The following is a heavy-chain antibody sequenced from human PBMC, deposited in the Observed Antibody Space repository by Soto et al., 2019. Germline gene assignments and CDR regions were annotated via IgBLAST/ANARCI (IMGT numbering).Heavy chain of an antibody. V-gene: IGHV3-11*06. J-gene: IGHJ6*02. CDR2: ISSSSSYT. CDR3: ARDPGYSYGYAPQYYYGMDV. CDR1: GFTFSDYY. D-gene: IGHD5-18*01. Sequence: GGSLRLSCAASGFTFSDYYMSWIRQAPGKGLEWVSYISSSSSYTNYADSVKGRFTISRDNAKNSLYLQMNSLRAEDTAVYYCARDPGYSYGYAPQYYYGMDVWGQGTTVTVSS.